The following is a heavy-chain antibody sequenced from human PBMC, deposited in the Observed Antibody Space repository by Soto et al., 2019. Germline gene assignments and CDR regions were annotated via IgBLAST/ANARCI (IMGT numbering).Heavy chain of an antibody. V-gene: IGHV1-46*03. CDR3: ARGGRNDYGDYPSTTDYYMDV. D-gene: IGHD4-17*01. CDR1: GYTFTSYY. CDR2: INPSGGST. J-gene: IGHJ6*03. Sequence: ASVKVSCKASGYTFTSYYMHWVRQAPGQGLEWMGIINPSGGSTSYAQKFKGKVTMTRDTSTSTVYMELSSLRSEDTAVYYCARGGRNDYGDYPSTTDYYMDVWGKGTTVTVSS.